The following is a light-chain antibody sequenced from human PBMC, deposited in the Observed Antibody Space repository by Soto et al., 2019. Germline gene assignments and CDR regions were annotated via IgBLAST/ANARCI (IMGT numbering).Light chain of an antibody. CDR1: QPISSF. CDR3: QHYNSYSEA. Sequence: IQLTQSPSSLSASVGDRVTLTCRASQPISSFLAWYQQKPGKAPQLLIYAASTLQSGVPSRFSGSRSGTDFTLTISSLQPDDFATYYCQHYNSYSEAFGQGTKVDIK. CDR2: AAS. J-gene: IGKJ1*01. V-gene: IGKV1-9*01.